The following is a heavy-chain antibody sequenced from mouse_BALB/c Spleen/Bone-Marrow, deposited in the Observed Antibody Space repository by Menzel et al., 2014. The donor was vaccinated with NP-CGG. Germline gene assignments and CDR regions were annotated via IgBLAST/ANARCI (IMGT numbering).Heavy chain of an antibody. CDR2: IRLKSNNYAT. CDR3: TRVLRLLDY. J-gene: IGHJ2*02. V-gene: IGHV6-6*02. D-gene: IGHD1-2*01. Sequence: DVMMVESGGGLVQPGGSMKLSCVASGFTFSNYWMNWVRRSPEKGLEWVAEIRLKSNNYATQYAESVKGRFTISRDDSKNSVYLQMNNLRAEDTGVYYCTRVLRLLDYWGQGTSLTVSS. CDR1: GFTFSNYW.